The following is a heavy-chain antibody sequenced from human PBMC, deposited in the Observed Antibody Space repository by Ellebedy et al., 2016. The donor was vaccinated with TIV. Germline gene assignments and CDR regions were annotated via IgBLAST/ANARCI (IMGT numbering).Heavy chain of an antibody. D-gene: IGHD6-19*01. Sequence: SVKVSCKASGATFSGSAISWVRQAPGLGLEWIGGIIAIFGTTKYAQKFQGRVTITADQLTTTSYMELSGLRFEDTVIYYCARHIGYSNGLFEYWGQGSLVTVSS. CDR3: ARHIGYSNGLFEY. CDR1: GATFSGSA. CDR2: IIAIFGTT. V-gene: IGHV1-69*13. J-gene: IGHJ4*02.